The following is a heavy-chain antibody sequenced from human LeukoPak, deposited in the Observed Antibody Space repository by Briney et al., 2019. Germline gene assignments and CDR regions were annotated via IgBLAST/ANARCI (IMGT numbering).Heavy chain of an antibody. J-gene: IGHJ4*02. CDR3: ARAATGFEFDY. CDR2: IWYDGSNK. D-gene: IGHD3-10*01. CDR1: GFTFSRYG. Sequence: GGSLRLSCTASGFTFSRYGMHWVRQAPGKGLEWVAVIWYDGSNKYYADSVKGRFTISRDNSKNTLYLQMNSLRAEDTAVYYCARAATGFEFDYWGQGTLVTVSS. V-gene: IGHV3-33*01.